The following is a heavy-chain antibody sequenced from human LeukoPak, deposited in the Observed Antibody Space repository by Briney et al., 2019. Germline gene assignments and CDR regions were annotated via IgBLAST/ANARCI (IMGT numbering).Heavy chain of an antibody. CDR2: IYHSGST. CDR3: ARRDYGSGSYYPSDDY. J-gene: IGHJ4*02. D-gene: IGHD3-10*01. V-gene: IGHV4-38-2*01. Sequence: SETLSLTCAASGYSISSGYYWGWIRQPPGKGLEWIGSIYHSGSTYYNPSRKSRVTISVATSKNQFSLKLSSVTAADTAVYYCARRDYGSGSYYPSDDYWGQGTLVTVSS. CDR1: GYSISSGYY.